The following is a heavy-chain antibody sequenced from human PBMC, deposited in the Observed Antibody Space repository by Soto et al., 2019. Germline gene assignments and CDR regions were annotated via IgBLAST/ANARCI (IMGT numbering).Heavy chain of an antibody. J-gene: IGHJ5*02. Sequence: EMQVVESGGGLVQPGRSLRLSCVTSGFTFDDYAMHWVRQAPGKGPEWVSSISWNSGSIGYADSVEGRFTISRDNARNSLFLKMNSLRAEDTAFYYCAKDITPKSPYGSGGGSWFDHWGQGTLVTVSS. CDR2: ISWNSGSI. CDR1: GFTFDDYA. CDR3: AKDITPKSPYGSGGGSWFDH. V-gene: IGHV3-9*01. D-gene: IGHD3-10*01.